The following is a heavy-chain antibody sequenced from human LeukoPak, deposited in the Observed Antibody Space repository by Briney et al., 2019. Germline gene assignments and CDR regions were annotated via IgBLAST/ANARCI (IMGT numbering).Heavy chain of an antibody. D-gene: IGHD3-9*01. V-gene: IGHV3-66*01. CDR1: GFTVSGNS. J-gene: IGHJ4*02. CDR3: ATDQRYAFDY. Sequence: PGGSLRLSCAASGFTVSGNSMSWVRQAPGKGLEWVSVIYSGGSTYYADSVKGRFTISRDNSKNTLYLQMSSLRVEDTAVYYCATDQRYAFDYWGQGILVTVSS. CDR2: IYSGGST.